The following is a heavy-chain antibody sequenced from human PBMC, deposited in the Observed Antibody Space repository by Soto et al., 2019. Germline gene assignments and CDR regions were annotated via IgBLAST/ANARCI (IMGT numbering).Heavy chain of an antibody. CDR3: GGGFLEWLHVDY. Sequence: SETLSLTCTVSGGSISSYYWSWIRQPPGKGLEWIGYIYYSGSTNYNPSLKSRVTISVDTSKNQFSLKPSSVTAADTAVYYCGGGFLEWLHVDYWGQGTLVTVSS. V-gene: IGHV4-59*01. D-gene: IGHD3-3*01. CDR2: IYYSGST. CDR1: GGSISSYY. J-gene: IGHJ4*02.